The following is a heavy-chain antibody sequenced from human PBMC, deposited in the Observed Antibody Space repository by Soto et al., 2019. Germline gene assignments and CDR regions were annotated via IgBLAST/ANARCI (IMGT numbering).Heavy chain of an antibody. CDR1: RGSISSGGYY. Sequence: TLSLTCTVSRGSISSGGYYWSWIRQHPGKGLEWIGYIYYSGSTYYNPSLKSRVTISVDTSKNQFSLKLSSVTAADTAVYYCARGPPFYYDSSGYYDYWGQGTLVTVSS. D-gene: IGHD3-22*01. CDR2: IYYSGST. J-gene: IGHJ4*02. V-gene: IGHV4-31*03. CDR3: ARGPPFYYDSSGYYDY.